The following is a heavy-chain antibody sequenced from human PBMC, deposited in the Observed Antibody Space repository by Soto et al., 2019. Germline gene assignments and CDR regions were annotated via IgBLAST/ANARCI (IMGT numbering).Heavy chain of an antibody. CDR3: ARGAGGPRWLQGNNWFDP. CDR2: INHSGST. Sequence: SETLSLTCAVYGGSFSGYYWSWIRQPPGKGLEWIGEINHSGSTNYNPSLKSRVTISVDTSKNQFSLKLSSVTAADTAVYYCARGAGGPRWLQGNNWFDPWGKETLVTFSS. J-gene: IGHJ5*02. D-gene: IGHD5-12*01. CDR1: GGSFSGYY. V-gene: IGHV4-34*01.